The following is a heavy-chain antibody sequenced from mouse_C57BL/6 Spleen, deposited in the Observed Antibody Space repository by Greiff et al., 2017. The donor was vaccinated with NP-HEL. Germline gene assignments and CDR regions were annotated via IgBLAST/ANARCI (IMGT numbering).Heavy chain of an antibody. CDR1: GFTFSSYA. CDR2: ISDGGSYT. V-gene: IGHV5-4*03. Sequence: EVKVVESGGGLVKPGGSLKLSCAASGFTFSSYAMSWVRQTPEKRLEWVATISDGGSYTYYPANVKGRFTISRDNAKNNLYLQMSHLKSEDTAMYYCARSTGTLFAYWGQGTLVTVAA. D-gene: IGHD4-1*02. CDR3: ARSTGTLFAY. J-gene: IGHJ3*01.